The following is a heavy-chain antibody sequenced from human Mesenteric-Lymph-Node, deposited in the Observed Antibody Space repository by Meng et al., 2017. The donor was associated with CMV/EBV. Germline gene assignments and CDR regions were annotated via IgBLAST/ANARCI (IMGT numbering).Heavy chain of an antibody. Sequence: LCCAASGFTFRSYWMHWGRQVPGKGLVWVSRTNEDGTITNYADSVNGRFTISRDNAKNTLYLQMNGLRDDDTAVYFCARDMGGLGSALGQGTLVTVSS. J-gene: IGHJ5*02. CDR3: ARDMGGLGSA. CDR1: GFTFRSYW. V-gene: IGHV3-74*01. D-gene: IGHD3-10*01. CDR2: TNEDGTIT.